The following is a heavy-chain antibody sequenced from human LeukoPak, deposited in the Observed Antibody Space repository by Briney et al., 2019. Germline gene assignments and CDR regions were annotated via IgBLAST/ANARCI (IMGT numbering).Heavy chain of an antibody. J-gene: IGHJ3*02. CDR3: ARRGSDSSGWYRAFDI. D-gene: IGHD6-19*01. CDR2: IYPVASVT. Sequence: RGASLQISRKCSGYSFTSYWIGGARQVPGKGVEGMGIIYPVASVTRYSPSFQGQVTISADKSISTAYLQWSSLKASDTAMYYCARRGSDSSGWYRAFDIWGQGTMVTVSS. V-gene: IGHV5-51*01. CDR1: GYSFTSYW.